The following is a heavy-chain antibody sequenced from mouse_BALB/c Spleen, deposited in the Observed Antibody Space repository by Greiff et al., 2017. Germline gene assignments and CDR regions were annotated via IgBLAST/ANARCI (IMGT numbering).Heavy chain of an antibody. CDR1: GFSLSTSGMS. J-gene: IGHJ2*01. D-gene: IGHD1-1*01. CDR3: ARIDYYGVFDY. CDR2: IWWNDDK. Sequence: VKLVESGPGILQPSQTLSLTCSFSGFSLSTSGMSVGWIRQPSGKGLEWLAHIWWNDDKYYNPALKSRLTISKDTSNNQVFLKIASVVTADTATYYCARIDYYGVFDYWGQGTTLTVSS. V-gene: IGHV8-8*01.